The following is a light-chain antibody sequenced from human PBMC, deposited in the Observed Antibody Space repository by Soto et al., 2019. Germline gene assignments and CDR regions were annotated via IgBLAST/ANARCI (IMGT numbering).Light chain of an antibody. J-gene: IGKJ1*01. CDR3: QQYATSQT. CDR2: ASS. CDR1: QSVSSSY. Sequence: EIVLTQSPGTLSLSPGERATLSCRASQSVSSSYVAWYQQKPGQAPRLLIYASSTRATGIPGRFSGSGSGTDFTLSISRLEPEDFAVYYCQQYATSQTFGQGTKVEIK. V-gene: IGKV3-20*01.